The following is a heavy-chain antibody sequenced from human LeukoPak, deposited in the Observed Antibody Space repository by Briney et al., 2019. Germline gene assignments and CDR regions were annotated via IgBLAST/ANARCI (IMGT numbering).Heavy chain of an antibody. CDR2: ISSSGSTI. V-gene: IGHV3-48*03. CDR1: GFTFSSYE. Sequence: PGGSQRLSCAACGFTFSSYEMNWVRQAPGKGLEWVSYISSSGSTIYYADSVKGRFTISRDNAKNSLYLQMNSLRAEDTAVYYCAELGITMIGGVWGKGTTVTISS. J-gene: IGHJ6*04. D-gene: IGHD3-10*02. CDR3: AELGITMIGGV.